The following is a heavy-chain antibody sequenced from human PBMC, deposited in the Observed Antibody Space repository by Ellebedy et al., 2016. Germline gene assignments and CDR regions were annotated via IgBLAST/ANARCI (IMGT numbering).Heavy chain of an antibody. CDR1: GFTFSSYG. V-gene: IGHV3-33*01. Sequence: GGSLRLSCAASGFTFSSYGMHWVRQAPGKGLEWVAVIWYDGSNKYYADSVKGRFTISRDNAKNSLYLQMNSLRAEDTAVYYCARDIREADYYYYGMDVWGQGTTVTVSS. D-gene: IGHD1-14*01. J-gene: IGHJ6*02. CDR2: IWYDGSNK. CDR3: ARDIREADYYYYGMDV.